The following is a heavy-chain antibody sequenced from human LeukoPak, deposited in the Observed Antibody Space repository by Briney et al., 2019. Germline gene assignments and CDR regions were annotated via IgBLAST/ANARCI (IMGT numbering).Heavy chain of an antibody. CDR1: GFRVSGYD. CDR3: ARGGEGIDP. D-gene: IGHD3-16*01. CDR2: ISISSTNI. J-gene: IGHJ5*02. V-gene: IGHV3-11*06. Sequence: GGSLRLSCAASGFRVSGYDLNWIRQAPGKGLEWIAYISISSTNIHYADSVRGRFTISRDNANNSLYLQLSSLRVEDTAVYYCARGGEGIDPWGQGTLVTVSS.